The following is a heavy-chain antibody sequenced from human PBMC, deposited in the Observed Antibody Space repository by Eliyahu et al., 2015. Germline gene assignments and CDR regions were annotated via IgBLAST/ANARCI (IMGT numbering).Heavy chain of an antibody. CDR2: FWWNWGCI. V-gene: IGHV3-9*01. D-gene: IGHD3-22*01. Sequence: EVQLVESGGGLVQPGRSLRLSCAASGFTFDDYAMHWVRQAPGKGLEWVSGFWWNWGCIGYGGSVKGRFTISRDNAKNSLYLQMNSLRAEDTALYYCAKSPDSSGYYYYFDYWGQGTLVTVSS. CDR3: AKSPDSSGYYYYFDY. J-gene: IGHJ4*02. CDR1: GFTFDDYA.